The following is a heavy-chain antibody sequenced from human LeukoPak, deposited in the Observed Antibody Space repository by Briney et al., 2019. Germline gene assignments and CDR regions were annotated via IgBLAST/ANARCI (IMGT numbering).Heavy chain of an antibody. D-gene: IGHD3-10*01. CDR1: GFTFSSYG. CDR3: ARMVLLWFGELMDV. V-gene: IGHV3-30*03. CDR2: ISYDGSNK. Sequence: GGSLRLSCAASGFTFSSYGMHWVRQAPGKGLEWVAVISYDGSNKYYADSVKGRFTISRDNSKNTLYLQMNSLRAEDTAVYYCARMVLLWFGELMDVWGQGTTVTVSS. J-gene: IGHJ6*02.